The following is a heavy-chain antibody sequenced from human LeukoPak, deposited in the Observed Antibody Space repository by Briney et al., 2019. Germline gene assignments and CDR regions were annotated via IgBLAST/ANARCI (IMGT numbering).Heavy chain of an antibody. V-gene: IGHV4-39*01. CDR2: IYYSGST. CDR3: ARHWETEYSSSRGPEGY. D-gene: IGHD6-6*01. CDR1: GGSISSSSYY. J-gene: IGHJ4*02. Sequence: PSETLSLTCTVSGGSISSSSYYWGRIRQPPGKGLEWIGSIYYSGSTHYNPSLKSRVTISVDTSKNQFSLKLSSVTAADTAVYYRARHWETEYSSSRGPEGYWGQGTLVTVSS.